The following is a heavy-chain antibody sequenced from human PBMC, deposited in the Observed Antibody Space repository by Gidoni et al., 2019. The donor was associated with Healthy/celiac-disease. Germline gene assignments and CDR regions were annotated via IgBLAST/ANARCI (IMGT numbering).Heavy chain of an antibody. V-gene: IGHV1-69*06. CDR2: IIPIFGTA. D-gene: IGHD3-22*01. J-gene: IGHJ3*02. Sequence: QVQLVQSGAEVKKPGSSVKVSCKASGGTFSSYAISWVRQAPGQGLEWMGGIIPIFGTANYAQKFQGRVTITADKSTSTAYMELSSLRSEDTAVYYCASLTSSYYDSSGDDAFDIWGQGTMVTVSS. CDR1: GGTFSSYA. CDR3: ASLTSSYYDSSGDDAFDI.